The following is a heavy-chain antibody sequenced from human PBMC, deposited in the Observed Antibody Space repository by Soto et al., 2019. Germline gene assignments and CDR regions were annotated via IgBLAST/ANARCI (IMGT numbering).Heavy chain of an antibody. J-gene: IGHJ4*02. CDR3: ARVQAVADSGFEY. CDR2: IIPISGTT. D-gene: IGHD6-19*01. CDR1: GGTFSSYA. Sequence: SVKVSCKASGGTFSSYAISWVRQAPGQGLEWMGGIIPISGTTNYAQKFQGWVTMTGDTSTSTAYMELSRLRSDDTAVYYCARVQAVADSGFEYWGQGTLVTVSS. V-gene: IGHV1-69*06.